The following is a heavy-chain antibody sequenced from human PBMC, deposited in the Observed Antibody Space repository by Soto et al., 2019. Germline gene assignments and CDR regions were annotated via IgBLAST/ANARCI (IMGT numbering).Heavy chain of an antibody. V-gene: IGHV3-53*01. CDR3: ATEPPNVGIGYFDS. D-gene: IGHD1-26*01. CDR2: IVSGGST. J-gene: IGHJ4*02. Sequence: EVQVVESGGDLIQPGGSLRLSCAASGFKVGSSYVTWVRQAPGKGLEWVSVIVSGGSTHYADSVTGRFTVSRDVSNKTVYLHMTSLREEDTAFYFCATEPPNVGIGYFDSWGLGTLVTVSS. CDR1: GFKVGSSY.